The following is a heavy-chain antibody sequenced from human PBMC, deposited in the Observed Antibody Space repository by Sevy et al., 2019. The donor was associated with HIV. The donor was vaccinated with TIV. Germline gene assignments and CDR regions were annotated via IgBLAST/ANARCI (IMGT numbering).Heavy chain of an antibody. CDR2: FDPEDGET. D-gene: IGHD2-15*01. CDR1: GYTLTELS. J-gene: IGHJ5*02. V-gene: IGHV1-24*01. CDR3: GTNSRYFSGSTFYSAEGLFDP. Sequence: ASVKVSCKVSGYTLTELSMHWVRQAPGKGLEWMGGFDPEDGETVYAQKFQGRVTVTEDTSTDTAYMELSSLRSEDTAVYYCGTNSRYFSGSTFYSAEGLFDPWGQGTLVTVSS.